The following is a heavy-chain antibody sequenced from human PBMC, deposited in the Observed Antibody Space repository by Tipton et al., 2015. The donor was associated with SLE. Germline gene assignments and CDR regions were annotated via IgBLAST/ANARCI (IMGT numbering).Heavy chain of an antibody. CDR3: ARAPLTRRGAYFDY. CDR1: GFTFSSYE. J-gene: IGHJ4*02. V-gene: IGHV3-48*03. CDR2: ISSSGSTI. D-gene: IGHD1-20*01. Sequence: SLRLSCAASGFTFSSYEMNWVRQAPGKGLEWVSYISSSGSTIYYADSVKGRFTISRDNSKNTLYLQMNSLRAEDTAVYYCARAPLTRRGAYFDYWGQGTLVTVSS.